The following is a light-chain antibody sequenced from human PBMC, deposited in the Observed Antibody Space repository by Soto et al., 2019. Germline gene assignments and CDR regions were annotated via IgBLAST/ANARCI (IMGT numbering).Light chain of an antibody. CDR1: SSDVDGYNY. CDR2: EVS. J-gene: IGLJ3*02. V-gene: IGLV2-14*01. Sequence: QSALTQPASVSGSPGQSITISCTGTSSDVDGYNYVSWYQQHPGKAPKLMIYEVSNRPSGVSNRFSGSKSGNTASLTISGLQAEDEADYYCSSYTSGSTGVFGGGTKLTVL. CDR3: SSYTSGSTGV.